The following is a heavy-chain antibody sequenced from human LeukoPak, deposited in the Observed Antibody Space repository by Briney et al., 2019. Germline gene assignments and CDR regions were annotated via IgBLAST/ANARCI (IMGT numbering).Heavy chain of an antibody. CDR2: LSGSGDST. V-gene: IGHV3-23*01. D-gene: IGHD3-10*01. J-gene: IGHJ4*02. CDR3: AKVPSYFYGSGSSLDY. CDR1: GFAFSSYA. Sequence: PGGSLRLSCAASGFAFSSYAMSWVRQAPGKGLEWVSSLSGSGDSTYYADSVKGRFIISRDNSKKTLYLQMNSLRAEDTAVYYCAKVPSYFYGSGSSLDYWGQGTLVTVSS.